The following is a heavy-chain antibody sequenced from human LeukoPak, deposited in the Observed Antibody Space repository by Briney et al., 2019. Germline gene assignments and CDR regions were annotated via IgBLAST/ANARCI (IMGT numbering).Heavy chain of an antibody. CDR3: ARTAGGNSYYYYMDV. CDR1: GFSLSTSGMC. V-gene: IGHV2-70*11. J-gene: IGHJ6*03. Sequence: SGPTLVNPTQPLTLTCTFSGFSLSTSGMCVSWIRHPPGKALEWLARVDWDDDKYYNTYLKTRLTISKDTSKNQVVLTMTNVNTVDTATYYCARTAGGNSYYYYMDVWGKGTTVTVSS. CDR2: VDWDDDK. D-gene: IGHD4-23*01.